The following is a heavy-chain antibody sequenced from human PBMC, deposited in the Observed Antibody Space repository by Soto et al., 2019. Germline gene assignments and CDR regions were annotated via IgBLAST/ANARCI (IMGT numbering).Heavy chain of an antibody. J-gene: IGHJ4*02. Sequence: QVQLLESGGGVVQPGRSLRLSCAASGFTFSSYAMHWVRQAPGKGLEWVAVIWYDGSSKYYADSVKGRFTISRDNSKNTLYLQMNGLRAEDTGVYYCARDYGDSYFDYWGQGTLVTVSS. CDR3: ARDYGDSYFDY. CDR2: IWYDGSSK. V-gene: IGHV3-33*01. D-gene: IGHD4-17*01. CDR1: GFTFSSYA.